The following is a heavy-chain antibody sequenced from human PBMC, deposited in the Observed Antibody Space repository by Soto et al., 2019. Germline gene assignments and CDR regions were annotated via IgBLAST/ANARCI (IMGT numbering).Heavy chain of an antibody. V-gene: IGHV4-31*03. CDR1: GGSISSGGYY. D-gene: IGHD3-10*01. J-gene: IGHJ5*02. Sequence: SETLSLTCTVSGGSISSGGYYWSLIRQHPGKDLEWIGFIHDSGITYYNPSLKSRVTISLDTSKNQFSLRLSSVTAADTAVYYSARGLYGSWTYYNSWFDPWGRGTLVTVSS. CDR2: IHDSGIT. CDR3: ARGLYGSWTYYNSWFDP.